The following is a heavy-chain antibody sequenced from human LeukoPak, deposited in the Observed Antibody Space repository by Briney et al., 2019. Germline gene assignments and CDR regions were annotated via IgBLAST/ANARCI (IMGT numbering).Heavy chain of an antibody. CDR3: ARGVVVPAALDY. CDR1: GGSFSGYY. J-gene: IGHJ4*02. CDR2: INHSGST. D-gene: IGHD2-2*01. V-gene: IGHV4-34*01. Sequence: TSEALSLTCAVYGGSFSGYYWSWIRQPPGKGLEWIGEINHSGSTNYNPSLKSRVTISVDTSKNQFSLKLSSVTAADTAVYYCARGVVVPAALDYWGQGTLVTVSS.